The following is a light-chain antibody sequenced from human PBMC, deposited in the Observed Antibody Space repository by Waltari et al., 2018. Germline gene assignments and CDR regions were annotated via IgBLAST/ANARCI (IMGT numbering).Light chain of an antibody. Sequence: IVLTQSPGTLSLSPGERATLSCRASQSVSRSLAWYQQKPGQAPKLLIYGASTRATGIPDRFTGSGSGTDFPLTISSLEPEDFAIYFCQHYVRLPATFGQGTKVEIK. CDR2: GAS. CDR3: QHYVRLPAT. J-gene: IGKJ1*01. CDR1: QSVSRS. V-gene: IGKV3-20*01.